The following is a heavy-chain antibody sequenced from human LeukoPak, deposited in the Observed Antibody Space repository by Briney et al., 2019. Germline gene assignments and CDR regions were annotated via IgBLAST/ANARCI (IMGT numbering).Heavy chain of an antibody. CDR3: AKVQHVGHDMTFDY. CDR1: GFRFSSYA. D-gene: IGHD3-9*01. J-gene: IGHJ4*02. CDR2: ISHDGGNI. Sequence: GRSLRLSCAASGFRFSSYAMHWVRQVPGKGLEWVALISHDGGNIHYADSVKGRFTISRDNSKNTLYLQMNSLRAEDTAVYHCAKVQHVGHDMTFDYWGQGTLATVSS. V-gene: IGHV3-30-3*01.